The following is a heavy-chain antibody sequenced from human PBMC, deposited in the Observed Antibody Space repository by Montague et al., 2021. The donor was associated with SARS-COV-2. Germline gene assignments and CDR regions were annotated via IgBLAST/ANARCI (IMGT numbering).Heavy chain of an antibody. J-gene: IGHJ1*01. Sequence: SLRLSCAASGFTFGSYSMNWVRQAPGKGLEWVSYISRSSRTIYYADSVKGRITISRDNAKNSLYLQMNSLRAEDTAVYYCADYGDTESFPHWGQGTLVTVSS. CDR2: ISRSSRTI. CDR1: GFTFGSYS. D-gene: IGHD4-17*01. V-gene: IGHV3-48*04. CDR3: ADYGDTESFPH.